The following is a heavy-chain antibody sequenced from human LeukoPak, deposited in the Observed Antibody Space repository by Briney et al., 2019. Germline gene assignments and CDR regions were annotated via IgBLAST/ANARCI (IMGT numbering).Heavy chain of an antibody. CDR1: GFTFSSYA. CDR2: ISSSGSTI. D-gene: IGHD6-6*01. J-gene: IGHJ4*02. Sequence: GGSLRLSCAASGFTFSSYAMSWVRQARGKGLELVLYISSSGSTIYYADSVKGRFTISRDNAKNSLYLQMNSLRAEDTAVYYCARDTAARQLYYFDYWGQGTLVTVSS. CDR3: ARDTAARQLYYFDY. V-gene: IGHV3-48*04.